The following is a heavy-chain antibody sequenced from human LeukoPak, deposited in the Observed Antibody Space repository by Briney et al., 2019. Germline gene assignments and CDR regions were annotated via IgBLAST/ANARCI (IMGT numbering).Heavy chain of an antibody. V-gene: IGHV1-8*02. CDR2: MNPNSGNT. CDR1: GYTFTSYG. CDR3: ARAMYGYYYYYYGMDV. D-gene: IGHD2-8*01. J-gene: IGHJ6*02. Sequence: GASVKVSCKASGYTFTSYGISWVRQATGQGLEWMGWMNPNSGNTGYAQKFQGRVTMTRNTSISTAYMELSSLRSEDTAVYYCARAMYGYYYYYYGMDVWGQGTTVTVSS.